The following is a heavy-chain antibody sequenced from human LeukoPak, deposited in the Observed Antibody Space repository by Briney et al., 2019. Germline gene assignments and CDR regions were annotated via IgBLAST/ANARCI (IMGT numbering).Heavy chain of an antibody. V-gene: IGHV3-48*02. D-gene: IGHD3-3*01. Sequence: GGSLRLSCAASGFTFSSYSMNWVRQAPGEGLEWVSYITSSSSTVYYADSVKGRFTISRDNAKNSLYLQMNSLRDEDTAVYYCARGTLRSFDYWGQGTLVTVSS. J-gene: IGHJ4*02. CDR3: ARGTLRSFDY. CDR1: GFTFSSYS. CDR2: ITSSSSTV.